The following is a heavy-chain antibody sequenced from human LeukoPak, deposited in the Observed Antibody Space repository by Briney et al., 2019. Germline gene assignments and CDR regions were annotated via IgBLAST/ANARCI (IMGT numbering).Heavy chain of an antibody. CDR2: ISSSSSTI. D-gene: IGHD3-3*01. CDR3: ARDGITIFGVVIHSFDY. V-gene: IGHV3-48*01. J-gene: IGHJ4*02. Sequence: GGSLRLSCAASGFTFSSYSMNWVRQAPGKGLEWVSYISSSSSTIYFAHSVRGRFTISRDNSKNTLYLQMNSLRAEDTAVYYCARDGITIFGVVIHSFDYWGQGTLVTVSS. CDR1: GFTFSSYS.